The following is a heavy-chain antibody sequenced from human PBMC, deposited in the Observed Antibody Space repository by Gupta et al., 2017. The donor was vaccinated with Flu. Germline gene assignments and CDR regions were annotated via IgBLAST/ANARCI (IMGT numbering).Heavy chain of an antibody. J-gene: IGHJ4*02. Sequence: EVQLLESGGTLVQPGGSLRLSCATSGFTFSSYWMHWVRQGPGKGLVWGSRINGPASSTSYADSVKGRFTVSRDNARNTVYLQMNSLRPDDTAVYYCARGGSGYDWGGYWGQGTLVTVSS. CDR3: ARGGSGYDWGGY. CDR1: GFTFSSYW. V-gene: IGHV3-74*01. D-gene: IGHD5-12*01. CDR2: INGPASST.